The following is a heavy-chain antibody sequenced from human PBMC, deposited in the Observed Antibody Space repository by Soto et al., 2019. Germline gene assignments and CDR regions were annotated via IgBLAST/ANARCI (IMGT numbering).Heavy chain of an antibody. CDR1: GYTFSFDY. CDR3: AKGRRNTF. J-gene: IGHJ4*02. Sequence: QVQLLQSGAEVKKPGASVKISCKASGYTFSFDYLNWVRQAPGQGLEWMGKINPDGGATTYAQTFPARVSIPRDASTGIVYMELSSLTTDDTAVYYCAKGRRNTFWGQGTLVSVSS. D-gene: IGHD1-1*01. CDR2: INPDGGAT. V-gene: IGHV1-46*01.